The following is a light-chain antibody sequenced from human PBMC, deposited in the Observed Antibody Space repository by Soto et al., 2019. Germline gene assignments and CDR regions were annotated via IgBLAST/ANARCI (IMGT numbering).Light chain of an antibody. V-gene: IGLV2-11*01. J-gene: IGLJ1*01. CDR2: DVS. CDR1: SSDVGGYSY. Sequence: QSALTQPRSVSGSPGQSVTISCSGTSSDVGGYSYVSWYQQHPGKAPKLMIYDVSKRPSGVPDRFSGSKSGNTASLTISGLQAEDEADYYCCSDAGTYVFETGTKLTVL. CDR3: CSDAGTYV.